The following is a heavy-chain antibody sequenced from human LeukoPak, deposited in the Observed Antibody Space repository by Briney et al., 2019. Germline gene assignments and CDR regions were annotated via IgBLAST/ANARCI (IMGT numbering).Heavy chain of an antibody. CDR1: GFTFSSYW. Sequence: PGGSLRLSCAASGFTFSSYWMSWVRQAPGKGLEWVANIKQDGSEKYYVDSVKGRFTISRDDAKNSLYLQMNSLRAEDTAVYYCARLIIFGVVNSALDIWGQGAMVTVSS. D-gene: IGHD3-3*01. J-gene: IGHJ3*02. CDR2: IKQDGSEK. V-gene: IGHV3-7*01. CDR3: ARLIIFGVVNSALDI.